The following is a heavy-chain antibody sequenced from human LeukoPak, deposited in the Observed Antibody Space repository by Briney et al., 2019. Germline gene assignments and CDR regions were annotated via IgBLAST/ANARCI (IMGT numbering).Heavy chain of an antibody. CDR3: ARAWFGELLPNWFDP. V-gene: IGHV4-39*01. D-gene: IGHD3-10*01. Sequence: SETLSLTCTVSGGPISSSSYYWGWIRQPPGKGLEWIGSIYYSGSTYYNPSLKSRVTISVDTSKNQFSLKLSSVTAADTAVYYCARAWFGELLPNWFDPWGQGTLVTVSS. CDR2: IYYSGST. J-gene: IGHJ5*02. CDR1: GGPISSSSYY.